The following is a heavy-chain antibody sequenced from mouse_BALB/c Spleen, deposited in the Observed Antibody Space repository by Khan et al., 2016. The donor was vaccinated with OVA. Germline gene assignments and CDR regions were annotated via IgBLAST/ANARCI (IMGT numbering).Heavy chain of an antibody. D-gene: IGHD2-10*01. CDR3: ARPPYFSYTLDY. Sequence: QIQLVQSGPELKKPGETVKISCKASGYTFTNYGMNWVKQSPGKALKWMGWINTYTGEPTYPDDFKGRFAFSLETSATPAYLQINNLKNEDTATYFCARPPYFSYTLDYWGQGTSVTVSA. CDR1: GYTFTNYG. J-gene: IGHJ4*01. CDR2: INTYTGEP. V-gene: IGHV9-3-1*01.